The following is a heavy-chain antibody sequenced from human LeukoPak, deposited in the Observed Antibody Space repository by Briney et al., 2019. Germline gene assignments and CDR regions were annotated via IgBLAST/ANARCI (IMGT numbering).Heavy chain of an antibody. Sequence: PGGSLRLSCAASGFTFSSYAMHWVRQAPGKGLEWVAVISYDGSNKYYADSVKGRFTISRDNSKNTLYLQMNSLRAEDTAVYYCARGSAIAARPGVDYWGQGTLVTVSS. J-gene: IGHJ4*02. D-gene: IGHD6-6*01. V-gene: IGHV3-30-3*01. CDR1: GFTFSSYA. CDR3: ARGSAIAARPGVDY. CDR2: ISYDGSNK.